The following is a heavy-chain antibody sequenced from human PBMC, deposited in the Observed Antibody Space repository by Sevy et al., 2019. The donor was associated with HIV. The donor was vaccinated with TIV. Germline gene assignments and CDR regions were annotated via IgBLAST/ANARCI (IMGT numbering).Heavy chain of an antibody. J-gene: IGHJ6*03. CDR2: INSDGSST. CDR1: GFTFDSYW. Sequence: GGSLRLSCVASGFTFDSYWMHWVRQAPGKGLVWVSRINSDGSSTPYADSVKGRFTSSRDNAKNTLYLQLNRLGAEDPAVYYCTRGDPIVPPAGYYYHMDVWGKGTTVTVSS. V-gene: IGHV3-74*01. D-gene: IGHD1-26*01. CDR3: TRGDPIVPPAGYYYHMDV.